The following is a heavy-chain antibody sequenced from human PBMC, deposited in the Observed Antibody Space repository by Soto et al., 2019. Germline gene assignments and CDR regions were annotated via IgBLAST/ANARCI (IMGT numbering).Heavy chain of an antibody. V-gene: IGHV4-4*07. CDR1: GGSINNDY. CDR3: ARLHLPALQGAFDI. Sequence: SETLSLTCSVSGGSINNDYRTWIRQSAGKGLEWIGRINTSGRTTYNPSLKSRVTMSIDTSKNQFSLTLISVTAADTALYYCARLHLPALQGAFDIWGQGTMVTVSS. J-gene: IGHJ3*02. CDR2: INTSGRT. D-gene: IGHD2-2*01.